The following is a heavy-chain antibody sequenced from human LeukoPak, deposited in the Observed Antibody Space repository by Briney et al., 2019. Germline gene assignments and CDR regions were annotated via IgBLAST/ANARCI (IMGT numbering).Heavy chain of an antibody. CDR2: ISSNGGST. CDR3: VKDGSGSYYTYYFDY. CDR1: GFTFSRYD. D-gene: IGHD3-10*01. J-gene: IGHJ4*02. Sequence: PGGSLRLSCSASGFTFSRYDMHWVRQAPGEGLEYVSAISSNGGSTYYADSVKGRFTISRDNSKNTLYLQMSSLRAEDTAVYYCVKDGSGSYYTYYFDYWGQGTLVTVST. V-gene: IGHV3-64D*06.